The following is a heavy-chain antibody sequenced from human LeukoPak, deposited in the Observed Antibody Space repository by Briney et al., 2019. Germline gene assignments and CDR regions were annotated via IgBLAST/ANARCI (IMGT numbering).Heavy chain of an antibody. CDR3: ARAPILYYFDC. CDR2: IYSTGST. J-gene: IGHJ4*02. V-gene: IGHV4-59*08. CDR1: GGSISSYY. Sequence: SETLSLTCTVSGGSISSYYWSWIRLPSGKELEWIGYIYSTGSTSYNPSLKSRVTISIDTSKNQFSLNLNSVAAADTAVYYCARAPILYYFDCWGQGTLVTVSS.